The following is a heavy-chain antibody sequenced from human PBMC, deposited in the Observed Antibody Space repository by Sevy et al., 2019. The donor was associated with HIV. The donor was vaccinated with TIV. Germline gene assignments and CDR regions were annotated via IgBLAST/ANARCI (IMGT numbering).Heavy chain of an antibody. CDR1: GYTFTDTGYY. V-gene: IGHV1-2*02. CDR2: INPKSGAT. CDR3: ARESYDFWTGPVDYDYGIDV. Sequence: ASVKVSCKASGYTFTDTGYYVHWVRQAPGQGLEWMGWINPKSGATNYAQKFQGRVTMTRNTSVSTANMELSRLRSDDTAVYYCARESYDFWTGPVDYDYGIDVWGQGPTVTVSS. D-gene: IGHD3-3*01. J-gene: IGHJ6*02.